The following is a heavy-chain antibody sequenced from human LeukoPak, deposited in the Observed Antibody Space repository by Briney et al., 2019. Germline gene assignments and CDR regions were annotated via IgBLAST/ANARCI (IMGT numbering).Heavy chain of an antibody. CDR2: IIPIFGTA. CDR1: GGTFSSYA. J-gene: IGHJ6*03. V-gene: IGHV1-69*05. CDR3: AREGENSSSSPVGYVDV. Sequence: SVKVSCKASGGTFSSYAISWVRQAPGQGLEWMGGIIPIFGTANYAQKFQGRVTITTDESTSTAYMELSSLRSEDTAVYYCAREGENSSSSPVGYVDVWGKGTTVTVSS. D-gene: IGHD6-13*01.